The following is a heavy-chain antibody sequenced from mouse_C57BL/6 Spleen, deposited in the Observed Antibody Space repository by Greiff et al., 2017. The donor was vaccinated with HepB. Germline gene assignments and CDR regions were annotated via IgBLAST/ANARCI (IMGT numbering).Heavy chain of an antibody. Sequence: VQLQQPGAELVKPGASVKLSCKASGYTFTSYWMHWVKQRPGQGLEWIGMIHPNSGSTNYNEKFKSKATLTVDKSSSTAYMQLSSLTSEDSAVYYCARIPIYYYGSRDPGVWGTGTTVTVSS. CDR1: GYTFTSYW. D-gene: IGHD1-1*01. J-gene: IGHJ1*03. CDR2: IHPNSGST. CDR3: ARIPIYYYGSRDPGV. V-gene: IGHV1-64*01.